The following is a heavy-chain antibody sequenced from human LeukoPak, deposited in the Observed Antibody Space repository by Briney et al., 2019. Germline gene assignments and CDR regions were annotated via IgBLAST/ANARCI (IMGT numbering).Heavy chain of an antibody. D-gene: IGHD1-14*01. J-gene: IGHJ5*02. CDR1: GYTFTGYY. V-gene: IGHV1-2*02. CDR3: ARDLRITNNWFDP. CDR2: INPNSGGT. Sequence: ASVKVSCKASGYTFTGYYMHWVRQAPGQGLEWMGWINPNSGGTNYARKFQGRVTMTRDTSISTAYMELSRLRSDDTAVYYCARDLRITNNWFDPWGQGTLVTVSS.